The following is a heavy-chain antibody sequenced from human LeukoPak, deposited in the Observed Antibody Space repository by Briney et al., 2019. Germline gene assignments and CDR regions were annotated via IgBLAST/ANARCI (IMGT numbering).Heavy chain of an antibody. D-gene: IGHD6-13*01. Sequence: SETLSLTCVVSGGSISNNNWWSWVRQPPGKGLEWIGEIYHSGSTNYNPSLKSRVTISVDTSKNQFSLKLSSVTAADTAVYYCARVYYSNSYDYWYFDLWGRGTLVTVSS. J-gene: IGHJ2*01. V-gene: IGHV4-4*02. CDR1: GGSISNNNW. CDR2: IYHSGST. CDR3: ARVYYSNSYDYWYFDL.